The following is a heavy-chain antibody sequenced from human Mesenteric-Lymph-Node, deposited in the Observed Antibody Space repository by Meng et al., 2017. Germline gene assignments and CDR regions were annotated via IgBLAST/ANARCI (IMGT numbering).Heavy chain of an antibody. Sequence: QAPLQQVGAGLLKPSETLSLTCAVYGGSFSGYYWSWIRQPPGKGLEWIGEINHSGSTNYNPSLKSRVTISVDTSKNQFSLKLSSVTAADTAVYYCARGRSDWFDPWGQGTLVTVSS. CDR1: GGSFSGYY. CDR2: INHSGST. V-gene: IGHV4-34*01. CDR3: ARGRSDWFDP. J-gene: IGHJ5*02.